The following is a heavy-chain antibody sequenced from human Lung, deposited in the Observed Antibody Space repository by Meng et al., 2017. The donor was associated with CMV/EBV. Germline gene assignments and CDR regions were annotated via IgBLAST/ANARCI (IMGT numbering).Heavy chain of an antibody. CDR3: ARSEWELQPFDF. CDR2: VSPYNGKT. Sequence: SVXVSCKGSGYTFKDYDIAWVRQAPGQGLEWMGWVSPYNGKTDYAQKFQGRVTMTTDTSTSTAYMELRSLKSDDTALYYCARSEWELQPFDFWGQGTLVTVSS. CDR1: GYTFKDYD. V-gene: IGHV1-18*01. J-gene: IGHJ4*02. D-gene: IGHD1-26*01.